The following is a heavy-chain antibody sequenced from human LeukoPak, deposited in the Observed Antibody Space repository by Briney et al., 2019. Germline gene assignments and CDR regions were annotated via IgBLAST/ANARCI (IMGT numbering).Heavy chain of an antibody. Sequence: SETLSLTCTVSGGSITSYYWSWIRQPPGKGLEWIGYIYSTGSTNYNPSLRSRVTTSVDTSKNQFSLKLTSVTAADTAVYYCATHYDSSGYYLLPFDIWGQGTMVTVSS. CDR3: ATHYDSSGYYLLPFDI. J-gene: IGHJ3*02. D-gene: IGHD3-22*01. V-gene: IGHV4-59*01. CDR1: GGSITSYY. CDR2: IYSTGST.